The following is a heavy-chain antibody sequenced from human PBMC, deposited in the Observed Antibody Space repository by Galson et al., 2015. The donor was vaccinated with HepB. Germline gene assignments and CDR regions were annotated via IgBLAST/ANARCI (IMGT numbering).Heavy chain of an antibody. Sequence: SVKVSCKASGGTFSSYAISWVRQAPGQGLEWMGGIIPIFGTANYAQKFQGRVTITADESTSTAYMELSSLRSEDTAVYYCATAPGDDYGAHGGAFDIWGQGTMVTVSS. V-gene: IGHV1-69*13. CDR1: GGTFSSYA. D-gene: IGHD4-17*01. J-gene: IGHJ3*02. CDR3: ATAPGDDYGAHGGAFDI. CDR2: IIPIFGTA.